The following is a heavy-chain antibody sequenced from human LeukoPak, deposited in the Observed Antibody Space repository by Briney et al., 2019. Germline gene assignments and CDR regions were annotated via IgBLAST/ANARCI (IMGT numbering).Heavy chain of an antibody. D-gene: IGHD1-26*01. CDR3: ARPILESYYTGDY. V-gene: IGHV1-2*02. CDR1: GYTFTGYY. CDR2: INPNSGGT. J-gene: IGHJ4*02. Sequence: ASVKVSCKASGYTFTGYYMHWVRQAPGQGLEWMGWINPNSGGTNYAQKFQGRVTMTRDTSISTAYMELSRLRSDDTAVYYCARPILESYYTGDYWGQGTLVTVSS.